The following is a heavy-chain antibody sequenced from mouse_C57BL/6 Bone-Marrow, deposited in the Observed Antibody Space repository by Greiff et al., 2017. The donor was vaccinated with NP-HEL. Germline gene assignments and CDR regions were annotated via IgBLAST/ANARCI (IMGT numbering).Heavy chain of an antibody. Sequence: EVMLVESEGGLVQPGSSMKLSCTASGFTFSDYYMAWVRQVPEKGLEWVANINYDGSSTYYLDSLKSRFIISRDNAKNILYLQMSSLKSEDTATYYCARDHKGFAYWGQGTLVTVSA. CDR3: ARDHKGFAY. V-gene: IGHV5-16*01. CDR1: GFTFSDYY. J-gene: IGHJ3*01. CDR2: INYDGSST.